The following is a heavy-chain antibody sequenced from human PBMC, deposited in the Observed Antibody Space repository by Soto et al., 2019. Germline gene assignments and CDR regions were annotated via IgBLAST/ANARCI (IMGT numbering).Heavy chain of an antibody. Sequence: SETLSLTCTVSGDSISSSRNSYWGWIRQPPGKGLEWIGAIYYSGSTYYSPSLKSRVTTSVDTSKNQFSLRLNSVTAADTAVYYCGRSRLTGYYIEDVWGEGTTVTVSS. CDR1: GDSISSSRNSY. CDR2: IYYSGST. CDR3: GRSRLTGYYIEDV. J-gene: IGHJ6*04. V-gene: IGHV4-39*01. D-gene: IGHD3-9*01.